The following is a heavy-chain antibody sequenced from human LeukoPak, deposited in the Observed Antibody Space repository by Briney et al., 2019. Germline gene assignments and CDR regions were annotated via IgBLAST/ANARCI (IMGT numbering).Heavy chain of an antibody. D-gene: IGHD4-17*01. V-gene: IGHV1-18*01. J-gene: IGHJ5*02. CDR3: ARVFRDYGDYVRWFDP. CDR1: GYTFTSYG. CDR2: ISAYNGNT. Sequence: ASVKVSCKASGYTFTSYGISWVRQAPGRGLEWMGWISAYNGNTNYAQKLQGRVTMTTDTSTSTAYMELRSLRSDDTAVYYCARVFRDYGDYVRWFDPWGQGTLVTVSS.